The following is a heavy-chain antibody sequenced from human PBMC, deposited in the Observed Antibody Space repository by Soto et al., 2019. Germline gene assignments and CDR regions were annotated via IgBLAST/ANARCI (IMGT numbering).Heavy chain of an antibody. J-gene: IGHJ6*02. CDR1: GFTFSSYA. Sequence: PGGSLRLSCAASGFTFSSYAMSWVRQAPGKGLEWVSAISGSGGSNKYYADSVKGRFTISRDNSKNTLYLQMNSLRAEDTAVYYCARGGGGGPGGNRYYYYGMDVWGQGTTVTVSS. V-gene: IGHV3-23*01. CDR2: ISGSGGSNK. D-gene: IGHD2-15*01. CDR3: ARGGGGGPGGNRYYYYGMDV.